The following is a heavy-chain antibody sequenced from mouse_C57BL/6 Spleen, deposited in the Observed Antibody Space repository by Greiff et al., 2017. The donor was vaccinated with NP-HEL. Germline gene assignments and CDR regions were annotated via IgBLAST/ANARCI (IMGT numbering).Heavy chain of an antibody. J-gene: IGHJ4*01. CDR3: ARRSGNWDGDAMDY. Sequence: QVHVKQSGAELARPGASVKMSCKASGYTFTSYTMHWVKQRPGQGLEWIGYINPSSGYTKYNQKFKDKATLTADKSSSTAYMQLSSLTAEDSAVYYCARRSGNWDGDAMDYWGQGTSVTVSS. V-gene: IGHV1-4*01. D-gene: IGHD4-1*01. CDR2: INPSSGYT. CDR1: GYTFTSYT.